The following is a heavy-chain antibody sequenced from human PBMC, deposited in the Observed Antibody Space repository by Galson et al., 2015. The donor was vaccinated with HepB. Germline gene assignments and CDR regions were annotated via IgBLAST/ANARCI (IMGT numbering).Heavy chain of an antibody. D-gene: IGHD2-2*01. Sequence: SLRLSCAASGFTFSSYVMSWVRQAPGKGLEWVSDISGSGGSTYYADSVKGRFTFSRDNSKNTLSLQMNSLRAEDTAVYYCARAPPYCSSTNCYFDYWGQGTLVTVSS. CDR3: ARAPPYCSSTNCYFDY. J-gene: IGHJ4*02. V-gene: IGHV3-23*01. CDR2: ISGSGGST. CDR1: GFTFSSYV.